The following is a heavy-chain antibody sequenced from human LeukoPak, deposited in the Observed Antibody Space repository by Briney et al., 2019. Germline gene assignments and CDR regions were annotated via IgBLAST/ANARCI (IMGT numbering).Heavy chain of an antibody. Sequence: PGGSLRLSCATSGFTFRNDWVTWVRQAQGKGLEWVANINQDGTKKNYVDSVKGRFTISRDNTKTSLFLQMNSLRAEDTVIYYCARDTSPSSRSSYFDALDMWGQGTMVTVSS. J-gene: IGHJ3*02. CDR1: GFTFRNDW. V-gene: IGHV3-7*01. CDR2: INQDGTKK. CDR3: ARDTSPSSRSSYFDALDM. D-gene: IGHD6-13*01.